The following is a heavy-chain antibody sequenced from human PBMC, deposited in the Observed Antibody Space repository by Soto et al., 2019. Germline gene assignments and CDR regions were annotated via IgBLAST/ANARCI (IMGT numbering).Heavy chain of an antibody. CDR1: GGSIRSYY. D-gene: IGHD3-22*01. J-gene: IGHJ4*02. CDR2: IYSSGSA. V-gene: IGHV4-4*07. CDR3: ARGGDGSGYHYSSDY. Sequence: ASETLSLTCTVSGGSIRSYYWSWIRQPAGKGLEWIGHIYSSGSANYNPSLKSRVSMSVDTSKTQFSLKLTSVTAADTAVYYCARGGDGSGYHYSSDYWGQGTLVTVSS.